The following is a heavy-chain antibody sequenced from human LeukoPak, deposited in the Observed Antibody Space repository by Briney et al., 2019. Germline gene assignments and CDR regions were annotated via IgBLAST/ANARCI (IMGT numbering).Heavy chain of an antibody. V-gene: IGHV3-30*03. CDR2: ISYDGSNK. CDR3: ARDQGSRSSPRRWSYYFDY. Sequence: GGSLRLSCAASGFTFSSYGMHWVRQAPGKGLEWVAVISYDGSNKYYADSVKGRFTISRDNSKNTLYLQMNSLRAEDTAVYYCARDQGSRSSPRRWSYYFDYWGQGTLVTVSS. CDR1: GFTFSSYG. D-gene: IGHD6-6*01. J-gene: IGHJ4*02.